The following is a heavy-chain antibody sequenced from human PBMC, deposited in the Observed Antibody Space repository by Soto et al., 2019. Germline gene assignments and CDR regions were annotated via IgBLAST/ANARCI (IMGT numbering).Heavy chain of an antibody. D-gene: IGHD3-22*01. V-gene: IGHV4-61*01. J-gene: IGHJ3*02. Sequence: PSETLSLTCTVSGGSVSSDTYYWSWIRQPPGKGLEWIGYIHYTGTTNYNPSLKSRVTISGDTSKNQVSLKLTSVTAAETAVYYCARLGRYYDSSGAFDIWGQGTMVTVSS. CDR2: IHYTGTT. CDR1: GGSVSSDTYY. CDR3: ARLGRYYDSSGAFDI.